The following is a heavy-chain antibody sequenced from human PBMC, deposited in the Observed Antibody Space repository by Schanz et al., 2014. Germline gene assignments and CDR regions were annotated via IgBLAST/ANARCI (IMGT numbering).Heavy chain of an antibody. J-gene: IGHJ4*02. CDR3: AGGRRGGYIEY. V-gene: IGHV3-74*01. CDR2: INSDGRST. Sequence: EVQLVESGGGLVQPGGSLRLSCAASGFTFNDYWMHWVRQAPGKGLVWVSRINSDGRSTNYADSVKGRFSISRDNARNTLHLQMDNLRDEDSAVYYWAGGRRGGYIEYWGQGTLVIVSS. CDR1: GFTFNDYW. D-gene: IGHD3-16*01.